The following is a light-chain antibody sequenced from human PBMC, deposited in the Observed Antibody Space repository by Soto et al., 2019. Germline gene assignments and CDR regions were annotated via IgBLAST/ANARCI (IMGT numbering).Light chain of an antibody. J-gene: IGLJ2*01. CDR2: DVS. V-gene: IGLV2-14*03. CDR1: SSDIGGYNY. CDR3: SSYTRRNTVI. Sequence: QSALTQSASVSGSPGQSITISCTGTSSDIGGYNYVSWYQHHPGKAPKLMISDVSNRPSGVSNRFSGSKSDNTASLTISGLQAEDEADYYCSSYTRRNTVIFGGGTKLTVL.